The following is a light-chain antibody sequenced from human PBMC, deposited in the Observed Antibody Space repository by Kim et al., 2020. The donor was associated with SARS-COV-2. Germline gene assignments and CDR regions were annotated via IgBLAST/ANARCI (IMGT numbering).Light chain of an antibody. CDR1: SSNIGGNT. J-gene: IGLJ2*01. V-gene: IGLV1-44*01. Sequence: GQWVTISCSGSSSNIGGNTVHWYQQVPGTAPKLLRYRDSQRPSGVPDRFSGSKSGTSASLAISGLQSEDESDYYCAAWDDSLNGVVFGGGTKVTVL. CDR2: RDS. CDR3: AAWDDSLNGVV.